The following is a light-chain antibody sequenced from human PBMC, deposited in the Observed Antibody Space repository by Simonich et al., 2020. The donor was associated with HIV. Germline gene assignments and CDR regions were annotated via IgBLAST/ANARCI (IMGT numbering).Light chain of an antibody. V-gene: IGKV1-5*01. J-gene: IGKJ2*01. CDR3: QQYNSYSYT. Sequence: DIQMTQSPSSLSASVGDRVTITCRARRSIGTYLNLYQQKPGKAPNLLIYAASSLRGGVPSRFSGSRSGTEFTLTIRSLQPDDFATYYCQQYNSYSYTFGQGTKLEIK. CDR2: AAS. CDR1: RSIGTY.